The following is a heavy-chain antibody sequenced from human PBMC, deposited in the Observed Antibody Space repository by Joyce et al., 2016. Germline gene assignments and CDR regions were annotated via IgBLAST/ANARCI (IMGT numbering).Heavy chain of an antibody. D-gene: IGHD6-19*01. CDR1: VFTFTSYP. J-gene: IGHJ4*02. CDR3: ARGRLAEGALYFDY. V-gene: IGHV3-21*01. CDR2: IISGSSGSPYI. Sequence: DVQLVESGGGLVKTGGSLRLSCVFTFTSYPMHWVRQAPGKGLELVSSIISGSSGSPYIYYADSLKGRFTISRDNSKNSLFLQMNSLRAEDTAVYYCARGRLAEGALYFDYWGQGTLVTVSS.